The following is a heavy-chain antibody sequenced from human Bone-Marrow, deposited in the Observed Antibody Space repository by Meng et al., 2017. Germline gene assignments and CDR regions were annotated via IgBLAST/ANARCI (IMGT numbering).Heavy chain of an antibody. V-gene: IGHV3-23*01. CDR2: ISGAGTST. Sequence: GESLKISCAASEFTFSIYAMNWVRQAPGKGLEWVSGISGAGTSTFYADSVKGRFTVSRDNSKNTLYLQMNSLRVEDTAVYYCAKDLAVGANRNCCEYWGQGTLVTVSS. CDR1: EFTFSIYA. J-gene: IGHJ4*02. CDR3: AKDLAVGANRNCCEY. D-gene: IGHD1-26*01.